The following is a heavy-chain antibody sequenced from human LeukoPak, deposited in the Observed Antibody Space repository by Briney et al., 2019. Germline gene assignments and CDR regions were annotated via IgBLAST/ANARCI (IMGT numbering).Heavy chain of an antibody. J-gene: IGHJ4*02. Sequence: SETLSLTCTVSGGSISSSSYYWGWIRQPPGKGLEWIGSIYYSGSTYYNPSLKSRVTISVDTSKNQFSLKLSSVTAADTAVYYCARALPQWLFPHFDYWGQGTLVTVSS. CDR1: GGSISSSSYY. V-gene: IGHV4-39*07. D-gene: IGHD6-19*01. CDR2: IYYSGST. CDR3: ARALPQWLFPHFDY.